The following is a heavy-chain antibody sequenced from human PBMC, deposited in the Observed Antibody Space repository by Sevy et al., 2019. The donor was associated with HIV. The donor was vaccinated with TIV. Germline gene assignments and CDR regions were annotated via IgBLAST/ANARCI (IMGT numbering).Heavy chain of an antibody. CDR2: IKSKIDGETT. J-gene: IGHJ4*02. CDR1: GFTFNNAW. V-gene: IGHV3-15*01. Sequence: GGSLRLSCAVSGFTFNNAWMNWVRQAPGTGLQWVGLIKSKIDGETTDYAAPVKSRLTISRDDSKNTLFLQMNSLKIEDTAVYYCATAPGYYDSAPFDYWGPGTLVTVSS. D-gene: IGHD3-22*01. CDR3: ATAPGYYDSAPFDY.